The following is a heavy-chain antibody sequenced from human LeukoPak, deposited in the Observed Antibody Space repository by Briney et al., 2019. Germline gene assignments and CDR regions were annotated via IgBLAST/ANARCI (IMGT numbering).Heavy chain of an antibody. V-gene: IGHV4-59*01. CDR2: IFDSGST. CDR1: GVSISNYY. Sequence: SETLSLTCTVSGVSISNYYWSWIRQPPGKGLEWIGYIFDSGSTNYNPSLKSQVTISVDTSKNQFSLKLNSVTAADTAVYYCARHRGYTYGPNWYFDLWGRGTLVTVSS. J-gene: IGHJ2*01. D-gene: IGHD5-18*01. CDR3: ARHRGYTYGPNWYFDL.